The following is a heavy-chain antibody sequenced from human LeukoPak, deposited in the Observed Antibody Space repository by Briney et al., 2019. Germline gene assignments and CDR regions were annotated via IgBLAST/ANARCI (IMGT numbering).Heavy chain of an antibody. J-gene: IGHJ4*02. D-gene: IGHD3-10*01. Sequence: ALVKVSCKASGYTFTGYYMHWVRQAPGQGLEWMGWINPNSGVTNYGQKFQGRVTMTRDTSISTAYMELSSLRSDDTAVYYCAREPRGGQIDYWGQGTLVTVSS. CDR2: INPNSGVT. V-gene: IGHV1-2*02. CDR1: GYTFTGYY. CDR3: AREPRGGQIDY.